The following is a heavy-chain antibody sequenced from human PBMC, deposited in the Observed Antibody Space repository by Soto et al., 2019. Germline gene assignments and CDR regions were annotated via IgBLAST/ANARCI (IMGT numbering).Heavy chain of an antibody. V-gene: IGHV5-51*01. D-gene: IGHD3-10*01. CDR3: ARGSMVPLPSRMAWFDP. CDR1: GYSFTSYW. J-gene: IGHJ5*02. Sequence: GESLKISCKGSGYSFTSYWIGWVRQMPGKGLEWMGIIYPGDSDTRYSPSFQGQVTISADKSISTAYLQWSSLKASDTAMYYCARGSMVPLPSRMAWFDPWGQGTLVTVSS. CDR2: IYPGDSDT.